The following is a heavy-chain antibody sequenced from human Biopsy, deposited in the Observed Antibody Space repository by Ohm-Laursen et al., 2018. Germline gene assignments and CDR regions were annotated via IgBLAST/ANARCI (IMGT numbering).Heavy chain of an antibody. CDR2: ISWNSDSI. Sequence: SLRLSCSASGFSFDNYVMHWVRQAPGKGLEWVSGISWNSDSIGYADSVKGRFTISRDNAKNSLYLQMNSLRSEDAALYYCAKDRYPSSWHYYYGMDVWGQGTTVTVSS. J-gene: IGHJ6*02. D-gene: IGHD6-13*01. CDR1: GFSFDNYV. CDR3: AKDRYPSSWHYYYGMDV. V-gene: IGHV3-9*01.